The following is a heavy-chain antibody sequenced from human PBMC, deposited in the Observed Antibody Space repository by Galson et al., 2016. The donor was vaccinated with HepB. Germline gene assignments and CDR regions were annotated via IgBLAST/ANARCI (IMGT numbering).Heavy chain of an antibody. Sequence: SLRLSCAASGFSFNTHWMSWVRQTPGKGLEWMANINQDGSEKYYVDSTRGRFTISRDNAKNSLYLQMNSLRADDTAVYYCLSHVYGDFGTWGQGTLVTVSS. CDR1: GFSFNTHW. V-gene: IGHV3-7*01. CDR3: LSHVYGDFGT. D-gene: IGHD2/OR15-2a*01. J-gene: IGHJ5*02. CDR2: INQDGSEK.